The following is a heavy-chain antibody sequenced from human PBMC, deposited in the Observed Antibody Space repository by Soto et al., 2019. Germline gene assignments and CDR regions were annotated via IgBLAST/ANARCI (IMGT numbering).Heavy chain of an antibody. J-gene: IGHJ5*01. D-gene: IGHD2-21*01. CDR2: INHRGTT. CDR3: ARGYPRSILSTSLTTSYWFDS. V-gene: IGHV4-34*04. Sequence: QVQLQQWGTGLLKPSETLSLHCAVYGESLRGYYWSWIRQTPAMGLEWIGKINHRGTTNHDSSLTSRAIISFDTSKNQFSLRLNYVTAADTAVYYCARGYPRSILSTSLTTSYWFDSWGQGTLVTVSS. CDR1: GESLRGYY.